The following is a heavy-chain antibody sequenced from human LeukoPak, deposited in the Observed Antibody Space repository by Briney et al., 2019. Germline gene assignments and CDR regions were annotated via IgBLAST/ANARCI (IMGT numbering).Heavy chain of an antibody. V-gene: IGHV3-21*01. Sequence: GGSLRLSCAASGFTFSSYSMNWVRQAPGKGLEWVSSISSSSSYIYYADSVKGRFTISRDNAKNSLYLQMNSLRAEDTAVYYCARDRPPHGFDWSDYWGQGTLVTVSS. CDR2: ISSSSSYI. CDR3: ARDRPPHGFDWSDY. D-gene: IGHD3-9*01. CDR1: GFTFSSYS. J-gene: IGHJ4*02.